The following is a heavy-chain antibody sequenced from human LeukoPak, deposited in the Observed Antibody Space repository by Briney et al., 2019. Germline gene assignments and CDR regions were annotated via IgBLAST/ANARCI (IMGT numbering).Heavy chain of an antibody. Sequence: SETLSLTCTVSGDSINCASCYWGWIRQPPGKGLEWIGSIYYSGSTYYNPSLKSRVTISVDTSKNQFSLRLRSVTAADTAVYYCARHSSSWSPNPDYWGQGTLVTVSS. CDR2: IYYSGST. CDR1: GDSINCASCY. J-gene: IGHJ4*02. CDR3: ARHSSSWSPNPDY. V-gene: IGHV4-39*01. D-gene: IGHD6-13*01.